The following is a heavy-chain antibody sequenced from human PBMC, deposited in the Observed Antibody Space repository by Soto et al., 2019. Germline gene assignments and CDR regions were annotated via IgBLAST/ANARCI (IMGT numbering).Heavy chain of an antibody. V-gene: IGHV1-2*02. Sequence: QLHLVQSGAVVKKPGASVTVSCSASGYPVTAYYMHWVRQAPGRGLAWMGGINPATGAAKYTQTFQGSVDMTGDTSTSTVFMELSGPTSQDTAVFYCARGGGVGVAGSAAFDMWGQGTLVTVPS. J-gene: IGHJ3*02. CDR3: ARGGGVGVAGSAAFDM. CDR2: INPATGAA. D-gene: IGHD3-3*01. CDR1: GYPVTAYY.